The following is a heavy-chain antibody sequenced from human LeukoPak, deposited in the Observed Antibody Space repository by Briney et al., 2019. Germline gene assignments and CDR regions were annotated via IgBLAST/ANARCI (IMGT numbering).Heavy chain of an antibody. CDR2: IYYSGST. Sequence: SETLSLTCTVSGGSISSYYWSWIRQPPGKGLEWIGYIYYSGSTNYNPSLKSRVTISVDTSKNQFSLKLSSVTAADTAVYYCARHAETANYYDSSGYHSWTPNWFDPWGQGTLVTVSS. J-gene: IGHJ5*02. V-gene: IGHV4-59*08. CDR3: ARHAETANYYDSSGYHSWTPNWFDP. CDR1: GGSISSYY. D-gene: IGHD3-22*01.